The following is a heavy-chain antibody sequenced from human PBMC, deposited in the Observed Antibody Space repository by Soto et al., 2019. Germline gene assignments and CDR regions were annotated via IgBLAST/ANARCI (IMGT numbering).Heavy chain of an antibody. CDR1: GGSISSGGYS. J-gene: IGHJ4*02. D-gene: IGHD4-17*01. CDR2: ISHSGST. CDR3: AILYGDPGAYYFDY. Sequence: QLQLQESGSGLVKPSQTLSLTCAVSGGSISSGGYSWSWIRQPPGKGLERIGYISHSGSTYYNPSLKSRVTISVDRSKHQVSLKLSSVTAADTAVYDCAILYGDPGAYYFDYWGQGTLVTVSS. V-gene: IGHV4-30-2*01.